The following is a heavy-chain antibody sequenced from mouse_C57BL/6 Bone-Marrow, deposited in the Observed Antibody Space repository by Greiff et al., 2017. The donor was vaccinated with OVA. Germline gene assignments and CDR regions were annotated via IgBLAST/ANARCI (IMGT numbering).Heavy chain of an antibody. CDR1: GFTFSDYG. V-gene: IGHV5-15*01. Sequence: DVHLVESGGGLVQPGGSLKLSCAASGFTFSDYGMAWVRQAPRKGPEWVAFISNLAYSIYYADTVTGRFTISRGNAKNTLYLEMSSLRSEDTAMYYCARGGNERYFDVWGTGTTVTVSS. J-gene: IGHJ1*03. CDR2: ISNLAYSI. D-gene: IGHD2-1*01. CDR3: ARGGNERYFDV.